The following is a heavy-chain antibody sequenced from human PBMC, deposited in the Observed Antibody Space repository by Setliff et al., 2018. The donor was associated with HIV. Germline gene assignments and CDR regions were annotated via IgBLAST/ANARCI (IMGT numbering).Heavy chain of an antibody. CDR1: GFTFNTYA. Sequence: GGSLRLSCAASGFTFNTYAMSWVRQAPGKGLEWVSTISKSGDSTFYGDSVKGRFTISRDNSKNTLYLQMNRVGVEDTAVYYCVRWRGAQSEFDYWGQGTLVTVSS. CDR3: VRWRGAQSEFDY. V-gene: IGHV3-23*01. J-gene: IGHJ4*02. D-gene: IGHD3-3*01. CDR2: ISKSGDST.